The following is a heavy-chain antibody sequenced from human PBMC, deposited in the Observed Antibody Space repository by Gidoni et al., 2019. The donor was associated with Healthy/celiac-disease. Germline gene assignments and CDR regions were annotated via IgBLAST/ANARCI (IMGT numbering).Heavy chain of an antibody. V-gene: IGHV4-38-2*02. Sequence: QVQLQESGPGLVKPSETLSLTCTVSGYSISSGYYWGWIRQPPGKGLEWIGSIYHSGSTYYNPSLKSRVTISVDTSKNQFSLKLSSVTAADTAVYYCARVGDAFDIWGQGTMVTDSS. CDR1: GYSISSGYY. CDR2: IYHSGST. CDR3: ARVGDAFDI. J-gene: IGHJ3*02.